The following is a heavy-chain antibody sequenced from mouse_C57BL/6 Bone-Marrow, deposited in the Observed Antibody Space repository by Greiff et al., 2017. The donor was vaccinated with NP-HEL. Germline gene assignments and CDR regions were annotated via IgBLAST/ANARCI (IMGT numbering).Heavy chain of an antibody. CDR3: ARHARIPLLTTVVAYYFDY. D-gene: IGHD1-1*01. Sequence: QVQLQQSGAELVKPGASVKLSCKASGYTFTEYTIHWVKQRSGQGLEWIGWFYPGSGSIKYNEKFKDKATLTADKSSSTVYMELSRLTSEDSAVYFFARHARIPLLTTVVAYYFDYWGQGTTLTVSS. CDR2: FYPGSGSI. CDR1: GYTFTEYT. J-gene: IGHJ2*01. V-gene: IGHV1-62-2*01.